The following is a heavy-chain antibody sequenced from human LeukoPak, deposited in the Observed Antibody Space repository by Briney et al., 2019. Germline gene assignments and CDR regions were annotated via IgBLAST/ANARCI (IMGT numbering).Heavy chain of an antibody. CDR2: IRSKAYGGTT. CDR1: GFTFGDYA. J-gene: IGHJ4*02. D-gene: IGHD3-9*01. V-gene: IGHV3-49*04. Sequence: PGGSLRLSCTASGFTFGDYAMSWVRQAPGKGLEWVGFIRSKAYGGTTEYAASVKGRFTISRDDSKSIAYLQMNSLKTEGTAVYYCTRHSRYFDWLLSDYWGQGTLVTVSS. CDR3: TRHSRYFDWLLSDY.